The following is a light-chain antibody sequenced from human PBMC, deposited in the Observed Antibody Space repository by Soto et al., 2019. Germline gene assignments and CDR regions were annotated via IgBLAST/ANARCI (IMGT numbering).Light chain of an antibody. J-gene: IGLJ2*01. CDR2: AVN. CDR1: SSDVGNSNY. CDR3: SSDAGSNNLV. Sequence: QSALTQPPSASGSPGQSVTISCTGTSSDVGNSNYVSWYQQLPGKAPKFMIYAVNKRPSGVPDRFSGFKSGNTASLTVSGLDLEDAADYYCSSDAGSNNLVFGGGTKLTVL. V-gene: IGLV2-8*01.